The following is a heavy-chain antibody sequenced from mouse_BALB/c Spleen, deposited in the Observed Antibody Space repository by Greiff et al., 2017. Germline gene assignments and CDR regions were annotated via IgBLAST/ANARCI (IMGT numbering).Heavy chain of an antibody. CDR3: ARQGDYAYYAMDY. V-gene: IGHV5-12-2*01. Sequence: EVKLVESGGGLVQPGGSLKLSCAASGFTFSSYTMSWVRQTPEKRLEWVAYISNGGGSTYYPDTVKGRFTISRDNAKNTLYLQMSSLKSEDTALYYCARQGDYAYYAMDYWGQGTSVTVSS. J-gene: IGHJ4*01. CDR2: ISNGGGST. CDR1: GFTFSSYT. D-gene: IGHD2-4*01.